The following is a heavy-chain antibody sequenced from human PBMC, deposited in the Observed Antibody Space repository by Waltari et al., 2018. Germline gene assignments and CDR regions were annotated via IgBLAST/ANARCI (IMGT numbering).Heavy chain of an antibody. CDR2: IYPGDSET. J-gene: IGHJ4*02. Sequence: EVQLVQSGAEVKKPGESLKISCKGSGYSFTSYWIGWVRQMPGKGLEWMGIIYPGDSETRYSPTVQGKVTMSADKSISTAYLQWSSLKASDTAMYYCARRIHDYGDYGNFDYWGQGTLVTVSS. CDR3: ARRIHDYGDYGNFDY. CDR1: GYSFTSYW. D-gene: IGHD4-17*01. V-gene: IGHV5-51*01.